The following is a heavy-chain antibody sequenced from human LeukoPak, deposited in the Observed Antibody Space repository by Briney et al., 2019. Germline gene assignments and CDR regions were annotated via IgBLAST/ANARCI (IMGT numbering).Heavy chain of an antibody. Sequence: PGGSLRLSCAASGFTFSSYAMSWVRQAPGKGLEWVSAISGSGGSTYYADSVKGRFTISRDNSKNTLYLQMNSLRAEDTAVYYCAKGTEVGATQPWYFDLWGRGTLVTVSS. CDR1: GFTFSSYA. J-gene: IGHJ2*01. D-gene: IGHD1-26*01. CDR2: ISGSGGST. V-gene: IGHV3-23*01. CDR3: AKGTEVGATQPWYFDL.